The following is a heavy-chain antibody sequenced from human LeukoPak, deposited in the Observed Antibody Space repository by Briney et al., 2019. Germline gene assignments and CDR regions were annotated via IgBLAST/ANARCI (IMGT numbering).Heavy chain of an antibody. CDR2: ISYDGSNK. J-gene: IGHJ3*02. D-gene: IGHD5-18*01. CDR1: GFTLSSHG. CDR3: AKDQGIQLWLRYTLDI. Sequence: PGGSLRLSCAASGFTLSSHGMHWVRQAPGKGLEWVAVISYDGSNKYYADSVRGRFTISRDNSKNTLYLQMNSLRAEDTAVYYCAKDQGIQLWLRYTLDIWGQGTMVTVSS. V-gene: IGHV3-30*18.